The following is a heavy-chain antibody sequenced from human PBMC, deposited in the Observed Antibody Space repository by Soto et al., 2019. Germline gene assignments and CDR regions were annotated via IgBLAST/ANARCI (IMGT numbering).Heavy chain of an antibody. V-gene: IGHV4-59*08. CDR2: IYYSGST. D-gene: IGHD2-2*01. CDR1: GGSISSYY. J-gene: IGHJ5*02. Sequence: QVQLQESGPGLVKPSETLSLTCTVSGGSISSYYWSWIRQPPGKGLEWIGYIYYSGSTNYNPSLKRRVTISVDTSKNQFSLKLSSVTAADTAVYYCARHYCSSTSCYAFVWFDPWGQGTLVTVSS. CDR3: ARHYCSSTSCYAFVWFDP.